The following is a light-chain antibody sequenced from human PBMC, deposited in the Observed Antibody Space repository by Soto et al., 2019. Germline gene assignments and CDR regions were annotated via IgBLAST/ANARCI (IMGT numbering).Light chain of an antibody. Sequence: AVQMTQSPSSLSASVGDRVTITCRASQGIRNNLGWYQQKPGRSPRLLIYAASTLQSGVPSRFSGSGSGTDFTLTISSLQPEDFATYYCLQDYTYPLTFGQGTKLEIK. J-gene: IGKJ2*01. CDR3: LQDYTYPLT. CDR2: AAS. V-gene: IGKV1-6*01. CDR1: QGIRNN.